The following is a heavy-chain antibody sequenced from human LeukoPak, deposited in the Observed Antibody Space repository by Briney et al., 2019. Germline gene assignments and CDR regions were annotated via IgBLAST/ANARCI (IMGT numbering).Heavy chain of an antibody. Sequence: PGGSLRLSCAASGFTFSNYWRTWVRQAPGKGLEWVANINQDGSTKYYVDSVKGRFTISRDNAKNSVYLQVNSLTAEDTALYYCARIGYSSSSLDYWGQGTLVIVSS. CDR3: ARIGYSSSSLDY. CDR1: GFTFSNYW. J-gene: IGHJ4*02. V-gene: IGHV3-7*01. D-gene: IGHD6-6*01. CDR2: INQDGSTK.